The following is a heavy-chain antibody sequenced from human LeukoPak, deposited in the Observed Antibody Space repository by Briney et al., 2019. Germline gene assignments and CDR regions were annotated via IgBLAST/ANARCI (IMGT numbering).Heavy chain of an antibody. CDR3: AKDRRGYCSGGSCYYNFD. V-gene: IGHV3-30*18. D-gene: IGHD2-15*01. J-gene: IGHJ4*01. Sequence: GGSLRLSCAASGFTFSTYGMHWVRQAPGKGLEWVAVISHDGSNKYYADSVKGRFTISRDNSKNTLYVQMNSLRAEDTAVYYCAKDRRGYCSGGSCYYNFD. CDR1: GFTFSTYG. CDR2: ISHDGSNK.